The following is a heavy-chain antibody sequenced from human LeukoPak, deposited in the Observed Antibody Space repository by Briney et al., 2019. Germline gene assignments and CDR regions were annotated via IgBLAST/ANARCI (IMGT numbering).Heavy chain of an antibody. CDR2: ISGSGGGT. CDR3: AKRGVVIRVILVGFHKEAYYFDS. V-gene: IGHV3-23*01. CDR1: GITLSNYG. Sequence: GGSLRLSCAVSGITLSNYGMSWVRRAPGKGLEWVAGISGSGGGTNYADSVKGRFTTSRDNNKNALYLQMNSLRAEDTAVYFCAKRGVVIRVILVGFHKEAYYFDSWGQGALVPVSS. D-gene: IGHD3-22*01. J-gene: IGHJ4*02.